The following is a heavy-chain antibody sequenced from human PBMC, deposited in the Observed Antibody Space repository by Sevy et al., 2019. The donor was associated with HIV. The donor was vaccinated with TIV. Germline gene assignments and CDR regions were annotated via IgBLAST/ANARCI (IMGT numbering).Heavy chain of an antibody. CDR2: ITSSSSII. V-gene: IGHV3-48*01. Sequence: GGSLRLSCVASGFTFKTYNMNWVRQAPGEGLEWVSYITSSSSIIYYADSVRDRFTISRDNAKNSLYLQMNSLRPEDTAVYFCARDGLPAPAKFDYWGQGTQVTVSS. CDR1: GFTFKTYN. J-gene: IGHJ4*02. D-gene: IGHD6-13*01. CDR3: ARDGLPAPAKFDY.